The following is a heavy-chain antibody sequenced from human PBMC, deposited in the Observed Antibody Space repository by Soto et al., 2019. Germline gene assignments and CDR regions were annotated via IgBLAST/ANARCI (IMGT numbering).Heavy chain of an antibody. CDR3: ARGHEFAEYYYYMDV. D-gene: IGHD2-21*01. CDR2: ISAYNGNT. J-gene: IGHJ6*03. CDR1: GYTFTSYG. V-gene: IGHV1-18*01. Sequence: ASVKVSCKASGYTFTSYGISWVRQAPGQGLEWMGWISAYNGNTNYAQKLQGRVTMTTDTSTSTAYMELRSLRSDDTAVYYCARGHEFAEYYYYMDVWGKGTTVTVSS.